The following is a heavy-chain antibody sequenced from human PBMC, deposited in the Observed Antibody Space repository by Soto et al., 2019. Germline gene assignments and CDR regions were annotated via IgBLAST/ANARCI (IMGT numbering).Heavy chain of an antibody. CDR1: GFTFSRYW. V-gene: IGHV3-30-3*01. CDR2: ISYDGSNK. Sequence: GGSLRLSCAASGFTFSRYWMHWVRQAPGKGLEWVAVISYDGSNKYYADSVKGRFTISRDNSKNTLYLQMNSLRAEDTAVYYCARADYYDSSGYYYLSNSFDYWGQGTPVTVSS. J-gene: IGHJ4*02. CDR3: ARADYYDSSGYYYLSNSFDY. D-gene: IGHD3-22*01.